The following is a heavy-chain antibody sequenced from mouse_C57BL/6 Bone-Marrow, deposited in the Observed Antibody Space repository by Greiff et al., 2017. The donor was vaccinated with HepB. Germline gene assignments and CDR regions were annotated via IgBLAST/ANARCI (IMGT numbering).Heavy chain of an antibody. J-gene: IGHJ4*01. CDR2: IYPGSGST. D-gene: IGHD1-1*01. V-gene: IGHV1-55*01. Sequence: QVQLQQPGAELVKPGASVKMSCKASGYTFTSYWITWVKQRPGQGLEWIGDIYPGSGSTNYNEKFKSKATLTVDTSSSTAYMQLSSLTSEDSAVYYGARMGGRAHYYAMDYWGQGTSVTVSS. CDR3: ARMGGRAHYYAMDY. CDR1: GYTFTSYW.